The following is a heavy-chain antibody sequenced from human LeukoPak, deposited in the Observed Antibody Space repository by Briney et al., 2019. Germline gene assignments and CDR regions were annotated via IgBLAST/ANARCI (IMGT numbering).Heavy chain of an antibody. CDR2: MNPNSGNT. Sequence: ASVKVSCKASGYTFTSYDISWVRQATGQGLEWMGWMNPNSGNTGYAQKFQGRVTMTRNTSISTAYMELSSLRSEDTAVYYCARGGIAAVGTVYYYGMDVWGQGTTVTVSS. CDR3: ARGGIAAVGTVYYYGMDV. D-gene: IGHD6-13*01. J-gene: IGHJ6*02. CDR1: GYTFTSYD. V-gene: IGHV1-8*01.